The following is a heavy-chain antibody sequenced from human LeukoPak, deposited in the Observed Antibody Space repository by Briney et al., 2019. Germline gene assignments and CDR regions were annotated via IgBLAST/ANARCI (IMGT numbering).Heavy chain of an antibody. Sequence: GGSLRLSCAASGFTFSSYSMNWVRQAPGKGLEWVSYISSSSSTIYYADSVKGRFTISRDNAKNSLYLQMNSLRAEDTAVFYCARGGMVRRVMGAFDIWGQGTLVTVSS. CDR2: ISSSSSTI. J-gene: IGHJ3*02. CDR1: GFTFSSYS. D-gene: IGHD3-10*01. V-gene: IGHV3-48*01. CDR3: ARGGMVRRVMGAFDI.